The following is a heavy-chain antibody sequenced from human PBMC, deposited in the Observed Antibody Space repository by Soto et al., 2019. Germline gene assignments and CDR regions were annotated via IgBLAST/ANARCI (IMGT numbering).Heavy chain of an antibody. CDR2: ISSGSSYI. CDR1: GFTFSGHR. J-gene: IGHJ4*02. D-gene: IGHD4-4*01. V-gene: IGHV3-21*01. Sequence: EVQLVESGGGLVKPGRSLRLSCAASGFTFSGHRMNWVRQAPGKGLEWVASISSGSSYIPYADSVMGRFTISRNNAKNSLYLQMNSLRAEDTAVYYCARDSNLGHFDYWGQGTLVTVSS. CDR3: ARDSNLGHFDY.